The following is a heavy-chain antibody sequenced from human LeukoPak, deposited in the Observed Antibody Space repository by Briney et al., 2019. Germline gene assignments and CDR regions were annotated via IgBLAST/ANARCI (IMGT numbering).Heavy chain of an antibody. Sequence: GESLKISCKGSGDSFTSYWIGWVRQMPGKGLEWMGIIYPGDSDTRYSPSFQGQVTISADKSISTAYLQWSSLKASDTAMYYCARPSMVRGVIIPYFDYWGQGTLVTVSS. D-gene: IGHD3-10*01. CDR2: IYPGDSDT. V-gene: IGHV5-51*01. CDR3: ARPSMVRGVIIPYFDY. J-gene: IGHJ4*02. CDR1: GDSFTSYW.